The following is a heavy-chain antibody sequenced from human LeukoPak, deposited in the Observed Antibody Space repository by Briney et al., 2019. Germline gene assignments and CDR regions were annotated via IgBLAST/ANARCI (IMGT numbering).Heavy chain of an antibody. CDR3: ASDRRRRYCPSANCYLGWFDP. J-gene: IGHJ5*02. CDR1: GGTFSSSA. CDR2: IIPMLGTA. D-gene: IGHD2-2*01. V-gene: IGHV1-69*13. Sequence: SVKVSCKASGGTFSSSAISWVRQAPGQGLEWMGGIIPMLGTAIYAQKFQGRVTITADESTSTAYMDLSSLRSEDTAVYYCASDRRRRYCPSANCYLGWFDPWGQGTLVTVSS.